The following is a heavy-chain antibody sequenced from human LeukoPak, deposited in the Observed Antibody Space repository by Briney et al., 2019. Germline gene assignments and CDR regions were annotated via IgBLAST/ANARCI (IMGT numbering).Heavy chain of an antibody. CDR1: GFTFSSYA. D-gene: IGHD2-2*01. J-gene: IGHJ4*02. CDR3: AKDPYGTRYFDY. V-gene: IGHV3-23*01. CDR2: LSGSGYNT. Sequence: GGSLRLSCAASGFTFSSYALSWVRQAPGKGLEWVSSLSGSGYNTYYADSVKGRFTISRNNSKNTVYLQMNSLRAEDTAVYYCAKDPYGTRYFDYWGQGTLVTVSS.